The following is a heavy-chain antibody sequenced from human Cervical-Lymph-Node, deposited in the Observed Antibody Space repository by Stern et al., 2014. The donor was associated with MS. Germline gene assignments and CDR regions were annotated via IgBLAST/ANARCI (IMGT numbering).Heavy chain of an antibody. CDR3: ARGRSGAYTTTWFDS. V-gene: IGHV3-11*04. CDR1: GFTFSDYY. J-gene: IGHJ5*01. CDR2: ITPTGGFR. Sequence: VKLVESGGGLVKSGGSLRLSCVASGFTFSDYYMSWIRQAPGKGLEWLSYITPTGGFRYYADSVRGRFTVSRDNAKNSLYLQMNSLRVDDTAVYYCARGRSGAYTTTWFDSWGQGALVTVSS. D-gene: IGHD1-26*01.